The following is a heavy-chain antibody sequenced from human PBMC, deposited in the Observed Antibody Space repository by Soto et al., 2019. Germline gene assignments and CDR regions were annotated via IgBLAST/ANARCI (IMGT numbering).Heavy chain of an antibody. D-gene: IGHD1-26*01. J-gene: IGHJ3*02. V-gene: IGHV1-69*12. Sequence: QVQLVQSGAEVKKPGSSVKVSCKASGGTFSSYAISWVRQAPGQVLEWMGGIIPIFGTANYAQKFQGRVTITADESTSTAYMELSSLRSEDTAVYYCAREWELPSGPADAFDIWGQGTMVTVSS. CDR3: AREWELPSGPADAFDI. CDR2: IIPIFGTA. CDR1: GGTFSSYA.